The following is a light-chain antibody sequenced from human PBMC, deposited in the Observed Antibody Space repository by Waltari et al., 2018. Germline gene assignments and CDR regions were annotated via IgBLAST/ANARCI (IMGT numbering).Light chain of an antibody. CDR1: QSIRSW. V-gene: IGKV1-5*03. J-gene: IGKJ2*01. CDR2: QAS. CDR3: QEYNNYLYT. Sequence: DIQMTQSPSTLSASVGDRVTITCRASQSIRSWLAWYQQKPGKAPKLLIYQASDLESGVPSRFSGSGSGTDFTLTISSLQPDDFATYYCQEYNNYLYTFGQGTNLEIK.